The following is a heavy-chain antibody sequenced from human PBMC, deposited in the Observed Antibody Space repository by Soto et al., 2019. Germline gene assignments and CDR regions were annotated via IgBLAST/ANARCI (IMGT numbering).Heavy chain of an antibody. J-gene: IGHJ4*02. V-gene: IGHV4-34*01. CDR1: GGSLSGYY. CDR2: ITPGGRA. D-gene: IGHD3-16*01. CDR3: ARGGGWRGTPP. Sequence: QVQLQQRGAGLLKPSETLSLTCGVYGGSLSGYYWSWIRQLPGKGLEWIGEITPGGRAAYHPSLRRRAAISRDTSKNQISLEMNSVTVADTGVYYGARGGGWRGTPPWGQGTRVTVSS.